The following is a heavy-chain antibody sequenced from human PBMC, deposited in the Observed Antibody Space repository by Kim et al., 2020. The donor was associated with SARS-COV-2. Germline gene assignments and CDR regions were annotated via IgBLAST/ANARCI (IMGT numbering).Heavy chain of an antibody. CDR3: ARLVGEGYGDTGRVDC. J-gene: IGHJ4*02. CDR1: DGSISSSYFY. V-gene: IGHV4-39*02. D-gene: IGHD4-17*01. CDR2: IYYSGSS. Sequence: SETLSLTCTVSDGSISSSYFYWGWIRQPPGKGLEWIGSIYYSGSSYYNPSLKNRVTISVDTSKKFFSLKLTSVTAADTALYYCARLVGEGYGDTGRVDCWGQGTLVTVSS.